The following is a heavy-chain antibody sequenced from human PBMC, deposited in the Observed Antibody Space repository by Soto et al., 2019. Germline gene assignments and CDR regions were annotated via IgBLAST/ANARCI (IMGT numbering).Heavy chain of an antibody. CDR2: IRQDGSEI. CDR1: GFTFSSNW. CDR3: ARDRGCSGGICYRDLGY. V-gene: IGHV3-7*01. D-gene: IGHD2-15*01. J-gene: IGHJ4*02. Sequence: GGSLRLSCVGSGFTFSSNWMTWVRQAPGKGLEWVANIRQDGSEINYVDSVKGRFTISRDNTKNSLYLHMNSLSAEDTAVYYCARDRGCSGGICYRDLGYWGQGTLVTVSS.